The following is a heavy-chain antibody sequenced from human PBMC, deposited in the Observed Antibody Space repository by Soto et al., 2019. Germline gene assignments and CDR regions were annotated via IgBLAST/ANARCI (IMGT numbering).Heavy chain of an antibody. CDR3: ARGGSSGYA. J-gene: IGHJ5*02. CDR2: IYFSGST. D-gene: IGHD6-6*01. Sequence: QLQLQESGPGLVKPSQPLSLTCNVSGVSISLGGYYWSWIRQHPGKGLEWIGHIYFSGSTYYSPSLTSRVTMSVDESNNQFSLRLSSVTAADSAVYFCARGGSSGYAWGQGTLVTVSS. V-gene: IGHV4-31*03. CDR1: GVSISLGGYY.